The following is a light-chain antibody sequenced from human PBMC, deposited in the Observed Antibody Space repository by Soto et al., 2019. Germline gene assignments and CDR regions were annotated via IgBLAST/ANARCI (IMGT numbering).Light chain of an antibody. CDR3: ETWDSNSNWV. Sequence: QPVLTQSSSASASLGSSVKLTCTLSSGHSSYIIAWHQQQTGKAPRYLMKLEGIGIYNKGSGVPDRFSGSSSGADRYLTISNLQFEDEADYYCETWDSNSNWVFGGGTKLTVL. CDR1: SGHSSYI. CDR2: LEGIGIY. J-gene: IGLJ3*02. V-gene: IGLV4-60*02.